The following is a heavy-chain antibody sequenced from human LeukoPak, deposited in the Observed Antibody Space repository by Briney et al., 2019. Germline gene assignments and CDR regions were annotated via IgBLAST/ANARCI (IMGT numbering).Heavy chain of an antibody. V-gene: IGHV4-39*07. CDR1: GGSISSSSYY. D-gene: IGHD1-26*01. J-gene: IGHJ4*02. Sequence: SETLSLTCTVSGGSISSSSYYWGWIRQPPGKGLEWIGSIYHSGSTYYNPSLKSRVTISVDTSKNQFSLKLSSVTAADTAVYYCARDPFHSGSYPFDYWGQGTLVTVSS. CDR3: ARDPFHSGSYPFDY. CDR2: IYHSGST.